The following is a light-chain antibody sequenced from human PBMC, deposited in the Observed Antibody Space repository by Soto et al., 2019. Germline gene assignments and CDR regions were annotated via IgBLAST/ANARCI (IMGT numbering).Light chain of an antibody. CDR2: GAS. Sequence: EIVLTQSPGTLSLSPGERATLSCRASQSVSSSYLAWYQQKPGQAPRLLIYGASSRATGIPDRFGGSGSGEDFPITSSRLDAEDVAVYYCQQYGSLRFTFGHGTKVDIK. CDR3: QQYGSLRFT. CDR1: QSVSSSY. J-gene: IGKJ3*01. V-gene: IGKV3-20*01.